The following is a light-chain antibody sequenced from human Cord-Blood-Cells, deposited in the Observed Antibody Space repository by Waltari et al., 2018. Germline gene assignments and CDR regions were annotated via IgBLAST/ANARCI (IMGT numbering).Light chain of an antibody. CDR1: QSLLHRNGYNY. CDR2: LGS. Sequence: DIVMTQSPLSLPVTPGEPASISCRPSQSLLHRNGYNYLDWYLQKPGQSPQLLIYLGSNRASGVPDRFSGSGSGTDFTLKISRVEAEDVGVYYCMQALQTPTFGGGTKVEIK. J-gene: IGKJ4*01. CDR3: MQALQTPT. V-gene: IGKV2-28*01.